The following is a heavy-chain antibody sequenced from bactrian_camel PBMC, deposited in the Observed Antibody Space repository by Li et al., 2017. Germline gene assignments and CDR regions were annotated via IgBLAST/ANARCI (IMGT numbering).Heavy chain of an antibody. Sequence: HVQLVESGGGSVQAGGSLRLSCAASGYTYSSVCMGWFRQAPGKVREGVAAIYSGGGSKYYADSVKGRFTISQDNAKNTLYLHMNSLKTEDTAVYYCAALGYLGWLTPIDYWGEGTQVTVS. D-gene: IGHD5*01. CDR2: IYSGGGSK. CDR1: GYTYSSVC. V-gene: IGHV3S1*01. J-gene: IGHJ7*01.